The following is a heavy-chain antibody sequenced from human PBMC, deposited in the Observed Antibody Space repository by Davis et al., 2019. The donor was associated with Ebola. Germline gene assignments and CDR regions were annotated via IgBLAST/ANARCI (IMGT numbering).Heavy chain of an antibody. CDR2: ISYDGSNK. Sequence: GESLKISCAASGFTFSSYGMHWVRQAPGKGLEWVAVISYDGSNKYYADSVKGRFTISRDNSKNTLYLQMNSLRAEDTAVYYCARDKTSGDSYFDDWGQGTLVTVSS. CDR1: GFTFSSYG. D-gene: IGHD1-26*01. V-gene: IGHV3-30*03. CDR3: ARDKTSGDSYFDD. J-gene: IGHJ4*02.